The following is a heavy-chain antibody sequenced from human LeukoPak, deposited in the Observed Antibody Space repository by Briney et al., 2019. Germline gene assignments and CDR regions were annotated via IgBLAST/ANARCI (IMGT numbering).Heavy chain of an antibody. D-gene: IGHD3-22*01. CDR2: IYYSGST. CDR1: GRSISSYY. Sequence: SETLSLTCTVSGRSISSYYWSWIRQPPGKGLEWIGYIYYSGSTNYNPSLKSRVTISVDTSKNQFSLKLSSVTAADTAVYYCARCSYYDSSGPFDPWGQGTLVTVSS. J-gene: IGHJ5*02. CDR3: ARCSYYDSSGPFDP. V-gene: IGHV4-59*01.